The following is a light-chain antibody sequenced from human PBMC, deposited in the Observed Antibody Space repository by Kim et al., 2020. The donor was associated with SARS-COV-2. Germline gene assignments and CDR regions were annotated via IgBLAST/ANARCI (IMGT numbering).Light chain of an antibody. CDR3: QQYGIAPPYT. V-gene: IGKV3-20*01. Sequence: SPGERATLSCRASQSVCSNCLAWYQQKPGQAPRLLIYSASTRATAIPDRFSGSGSGTDFTLSISRLESEDSAVYYCQQYGIAPPYTFGQGTKLEIK. J-gene: IGKJ2*01. CDR1: QSVCSNC. CDR2: SAS.